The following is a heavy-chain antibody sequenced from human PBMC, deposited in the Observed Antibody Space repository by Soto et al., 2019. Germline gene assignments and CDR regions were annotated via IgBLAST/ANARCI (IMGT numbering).Heavy chain of an antibody. J-gene: IGHJ2*01. CDR1: GGTFSSYA. CDR3: ASCIAARYWYFDL. Sequence: ASVKVSCKASGGTFSSYAISWVRQAPGQGLEWMGGIIPIFGTANYAQKFQGRVTITADESTSTAYMELSSLRSEDTAVYYCASCIAARYWYFDLWGRGTLVTVSS. CDR2: IIPIFGTA. D-gene: IGHD6-6*01. V-gene: IGHV1-69*13.